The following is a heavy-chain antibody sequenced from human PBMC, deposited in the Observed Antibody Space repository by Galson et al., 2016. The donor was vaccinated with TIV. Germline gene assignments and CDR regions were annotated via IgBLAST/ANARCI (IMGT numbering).Heavy chain of an antibody. J-gene: IGHJ5*02. V-gene: IGHV1-2*04. CDR2: INPNTGGT. CDR3: ARGVTDSRGFDP. CDR1: GYTFTDFY. D-gene: IGHD1-20*01. Sequence: SVKVSCKASGYTFTDFYIHWVRQAPGQGLECMAWINPNTGGTFFAHKFQGWVTLTRDTSISTAYMDLSRLRSNDTAVYYCARGVTDSRGFDPWGQGTLVTVSS.